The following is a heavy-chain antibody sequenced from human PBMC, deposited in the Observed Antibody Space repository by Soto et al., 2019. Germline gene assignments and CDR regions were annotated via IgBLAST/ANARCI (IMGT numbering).Heavy chain of an antibody. D-gene: IGHD2-15*01. CDR3: AREGWTGVKSSSYYYGMDV. V-gene: IGHV1-18*01. Sequence: ASVKVSCKASGYTFTSYGISWVRQAPGQGLEWMGWISAYNGNTNYAQKPQGRVTMTTDTSTSTAYLELRSLRSDDTAVYYCAREGWTGVKSSSYYYGMDVWGQGTTVTVSS. CDR2: ISAYNGNT. J-gene: IGHJ6*02. CDR1: GYTFTSYG.